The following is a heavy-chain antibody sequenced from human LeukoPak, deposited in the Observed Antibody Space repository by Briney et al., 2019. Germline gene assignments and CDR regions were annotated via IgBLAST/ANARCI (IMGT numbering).Heavy chain of an antibody. CDR1: GFTFSSYA. CDR2: ISGSGGST. D-gene: IGHD3-22*01. Sequence: GGSLRLSCAASGFTFSSYAMSWVRQAPGKGLEWVSAISGSGGSTYYADSVKGRFTISRDNSKNTLYLQMNSLRAEDTAVYYCAKDQSTYYYDSSGYYGYWGQGTLVTVSS. CDR3: AKDQSTYYYDSSGYYGY. V-gene: IGHV3-23*01. J-gene: IGHJ4*02.